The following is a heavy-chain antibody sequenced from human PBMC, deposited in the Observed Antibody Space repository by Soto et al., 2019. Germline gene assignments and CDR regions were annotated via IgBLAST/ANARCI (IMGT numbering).Heavy chain of an antibody. CDR1: GYTFTSYD. CDR3: ARGHNYHDSSGYYGD. V-gene: IGHV1-8*01. CDR2: MNPNSGNT. D-gene: IGHD3-22*01. J-gene: IGHJ4*02. Sequence: QVQLVQSGAEVKKPGASVKVSCKASGYTFTSYDINWVRQATGQGLEWMGWMNPNSGNTGYAQKFQGRVTMTRSNSVSTDYMELTGLRSEDTAVYYCARGHNYHDSSGYYGDWGQGTLVTVSS.